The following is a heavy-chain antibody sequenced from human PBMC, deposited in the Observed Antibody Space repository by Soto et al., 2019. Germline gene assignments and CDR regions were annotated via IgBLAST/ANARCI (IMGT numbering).Heavy chain of an antibody. CDR1: GVSISSADCY. CDR2: IYSSGDT. Sequence: SETLSLTCTVSGVSISSADCYWSWIRQHAGGGLEWIGHIYSSGDTYYNPSLKSRVTMSVDMSKNQLSLALTSMTAADTAINYWAKGSHTVTNNCFDPWGQGARVTVSS. V-gene: IGHV4-31*03. CDR3: AKGSHTVTNNCFDP. D-gene: IGHD4-17*01. J-gene: IGHJ5*02.